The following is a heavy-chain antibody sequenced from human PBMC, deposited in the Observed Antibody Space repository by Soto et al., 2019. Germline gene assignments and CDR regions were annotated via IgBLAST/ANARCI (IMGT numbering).Heavy chain of an antibody. J-gene: IGHJ6*02. CDR3: ARGVRGSGWSTPNYYYYGMDV. Sequence: EVQLVESGGGLVKPGGSLRLSCAASGFTFSSYSMNWVRQAPGKGLEWVSSISSGSSYIYYADSLKGRFTISRDNAKNSLHLQMDSLRVEDTAVYYCARGVRGSGWSTPNYYYYGMDVWGQGTTVTVSS. V-gene: IGHV3-21*01. D-gene: IGHD6-19*01. CDR1: GFTFSSYS. CDR2: ISSGSSYI.